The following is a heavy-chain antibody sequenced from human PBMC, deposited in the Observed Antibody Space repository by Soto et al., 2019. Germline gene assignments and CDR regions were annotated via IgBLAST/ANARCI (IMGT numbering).Heavy chain of an antibody. CDR2: ITGSGGST. Sequence: EVQLLESGGGLVQPGGSLRLSCAASGFTFSTYAMIWVRQAPGKGLEWVSVITGSGGSTYYADSVKGRFTISRDTSKNTLVLQMNSLRAEDTAVYYCAKDRYGDYGGIDYWGQGTMVTGSS. V-gene: IGHV3-23*01. J-gene: IGHJ4*02. D-gene: IGHD4-17*01. CDR1: GFTFSTYA. CDR3: AKDRYGDYGGIDY.